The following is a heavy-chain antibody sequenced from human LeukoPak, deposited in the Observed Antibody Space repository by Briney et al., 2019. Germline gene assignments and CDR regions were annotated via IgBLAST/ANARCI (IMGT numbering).Heavy chain of an antibody. CDR2: IYYSGST. J-gene: IGHJ3*02. Sequence: SQTLSLTCTVSGGSISSGGYYWSWIRQHPGKGLEWIGYIYYSGSTYYNPSLKSRVTISVDTSKDQFSLKLSSVTAADTAVYYCASWSADHGAFDIWGQGTMVTVSS. CDR1: GGSISSGGYY. D-gene: IGHD3-3*01. V-gene: IGHV4-31*03. CDR3: ASWSADHGAFDI.